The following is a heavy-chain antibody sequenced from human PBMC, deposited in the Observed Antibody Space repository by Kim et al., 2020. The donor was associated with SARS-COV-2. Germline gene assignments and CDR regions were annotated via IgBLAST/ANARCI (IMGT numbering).Heavy chain of an antibody. D-gene: IGHD3-10*01. CDR2: ISGSGGST. CDR3: AKDLHPITMVRGVILFAPGTDFDY. CDR1: GFTFSSYA. Sequence: GGSLRLSCAASGFTFSSYAMSWVRQAPGKGLEWVSAISGSGGSTYYADSVKGRFTISRDNSKNTLYLQMNSLRAEDTAVYYCAKDLHPITMVRGVILFAPGTDFDYWGQGTLVTVSS. J-gene: IGHJ4*02. V-gene: IGHV3-23*01.